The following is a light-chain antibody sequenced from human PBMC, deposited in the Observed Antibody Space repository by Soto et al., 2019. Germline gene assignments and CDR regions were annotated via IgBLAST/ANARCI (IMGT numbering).Light chain of an antibody. CDR1: NSDVGSFRY. J-gene: IGLJ1*01. CDR2: EVS. V-gene: IGLV2-14*01. CDR3: SSFTSTNIQV. Sequence: QSALTQPASVSGSPGQSVTISCTGTNSDVGSFRYVSWYQQHPGKAPKLLIFEVSYRPSGVSTRFSGSKSGNTASLTISGLRTEDEADYHCSSFTSTNIQVFGTGTKVTVL.